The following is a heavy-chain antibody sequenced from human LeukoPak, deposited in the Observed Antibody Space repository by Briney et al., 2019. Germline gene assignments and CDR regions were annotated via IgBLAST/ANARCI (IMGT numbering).Heavy chain of an antibody. V-gene: IGHV3-33*01. D-gene: IGHD1-26*01. CDR1: GFTFSSYG. J-gene: IGHJ4*02. Sequence: GGSLRLSCAASGFTFSSYGMHWVRQAPGKELDWVAVIWYDGSNKYYADSVKGRFTISRDNSKNTLYLQMNSLRAEDTAVYYCARGRVGATRPGIDYWGQGTLVTVSS. CDR2: IWYDGSNK. CDR3: ARGRVGATRPGIDY.